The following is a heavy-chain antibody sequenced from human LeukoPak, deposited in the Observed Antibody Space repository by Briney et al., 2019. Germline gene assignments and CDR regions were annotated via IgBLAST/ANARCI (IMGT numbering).Heavy chain of an antibody. D-gene: IGHD3-10*01. CDR1: GYTFTSYY. V-gene: IGHV1-46*01. CDR2: INPSGGST. Sequence: ASVKVSCKASGYTFTSYYMHWVRQAPGQGLEWMGIINPSGGSTSYAQKFQGRVTMTRDTSTSTAYMELSSLRSEDTAVYYCARDVRYYGSGSYDDYWGQGTLVTVSS. CDR3: ARDVRYYGSGSYDDY. J-gene: IGHJ4*02.